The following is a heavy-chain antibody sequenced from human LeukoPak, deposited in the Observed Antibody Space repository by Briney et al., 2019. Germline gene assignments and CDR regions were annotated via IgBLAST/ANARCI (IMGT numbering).Heavy chain of an antibody. CDR2: ISSSSSYI. J-gene: IGHJ6*02. CDR1: GFTFSSYS. D-gene: IGHD3-3*01. V-gene: IGHV3-21*01. CDR3: ARDGSLRFLEWLSGMDV. Sequence: GGSLRLSCAASGFTFSSYSMNWVRQAPGKGLEWVSSISSSSSYIYYADSVKGRFTISRDNAKNSLYLQMNSLRAEDTAVYYCARDGSLRFLEWLSGMDVWGQGTTVTVSS.